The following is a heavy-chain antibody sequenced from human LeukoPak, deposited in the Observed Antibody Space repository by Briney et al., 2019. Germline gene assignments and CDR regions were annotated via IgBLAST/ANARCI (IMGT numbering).Heavy chain of an antibody. Sequence: TVXXXSISSXXXXXIRXXPGXXXEWIGYIYYSGSTNYNPSLKSRVTISVDTSKTQFSLKLSSVTAADTAVYYCATGVNTAIFDYWGQGTLVTVSS. CDR1: XXSISSXX. D-gene: IGHD5-18*01. J-gene: IGHJ4*02. V-gene: IGHV4-59*08. CDR3: ATGVNTAIFDY. CDR2: IYYSGST.